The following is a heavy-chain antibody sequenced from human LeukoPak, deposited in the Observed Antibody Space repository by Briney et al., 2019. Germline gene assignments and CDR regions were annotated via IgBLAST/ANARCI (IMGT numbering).Heavy chain of an antibody. D-gene: IGHD3-16*01. CDR1: GGSISSSSYY. V-gene: IGHV4-39*01. CDR3: ARQELTLRGVDY. Sequence: PSETLSLTCTVSGGSISSSSYYWGWIRQPPGKGLEWIGSIYYSGSTYYNPSLKSRVTISVDTSKNQFSLKLSSVTAADTAVYYCARQELTLRGVDYWGQGTLVTVSS. J-gene: IGHJ4*02. CDR2: IYYSGST.